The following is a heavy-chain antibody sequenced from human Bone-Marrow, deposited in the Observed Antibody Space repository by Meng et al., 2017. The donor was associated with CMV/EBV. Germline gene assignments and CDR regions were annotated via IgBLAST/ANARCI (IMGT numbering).Heavy chain of an antibody. Sequence: GESLKISCVTSRFTFSAYTMHWVRQAPGRGLEWVAVISSDGSKKYYADSVKDQFTTSRDNSRNTLYLQMNALRLEDTGVYFCATYSRAPAALRTYFDYWGHGTLVTVSS. D-gene: IGHD2-2*02. J-gene: IGHJ4*01. CDR1: RFTFSAYT. V-gene: IGHV3-30*04. CDR3: ATYSRAPAALRTYFDY. CDR2: ISSDGSKK.